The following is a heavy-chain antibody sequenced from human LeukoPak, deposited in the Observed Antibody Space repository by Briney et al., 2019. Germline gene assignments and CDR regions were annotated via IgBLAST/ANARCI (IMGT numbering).Heavy chain of an antibody. CDR3: AKDLGPYDILTGPYYYYYGMDV. Sequence: GGSLRLSCAASGFTFSSYGMNWVRQAPGKGLEWVSGISGSGGTTYYADSVKGRFTISRDNSKNSLSLQVSSLRAEDTAVYYCAKDLGPYDILTGPYYYYYGMDVWGQGTTVTVSS. D-gene: IGHD3-9*01. CDR1: GFTFSSYG. CDR2: ISGSGGTT. V-gene: IGHV3-23*01. J-gene: IGHJ6*02.